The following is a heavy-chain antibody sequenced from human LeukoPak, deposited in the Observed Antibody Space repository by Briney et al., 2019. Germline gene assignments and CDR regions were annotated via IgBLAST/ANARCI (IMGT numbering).Heavy chain of an antibody. CDR2: INQDGSEK. Sequence: PGGSLRLSRAASGFTFTTNWMTWVRQAPGKGLEWVATINQDGSEKYYVDSVKGRFTISRDNSKNTLYLQMNSLRAEDTAMYYCAKDRDWSPGGYWGQGTLVTVSS. J-gene: IGHJ4*02. CDR1: GFTFTTNW. D-gene: IGHD3-9*01. CDR3: AKDRDWSPGGY. V-gene: IGHV3-7*01.